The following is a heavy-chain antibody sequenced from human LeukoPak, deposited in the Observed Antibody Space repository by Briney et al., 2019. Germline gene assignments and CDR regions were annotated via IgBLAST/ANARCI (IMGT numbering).Heavy chain of an antibody. CDR2: ISGSGGST. D-gene: IGHD5-18*01. V-gene: IGHV3-23*01. J-gene: IGHJ4*02. CDR1: GFTFSSYA. CDR3: ARASSWIHLWSL. Sequence: PGGSLRLSCAASGFTFSSYAMSWVRQAPGKGLEWVSAISGSGGSTYYADSVKGRFTISRDNSKNTVDFQLNSLRAEDTAVYYCARASSWIHLWSLWGQGTLVTVSS.